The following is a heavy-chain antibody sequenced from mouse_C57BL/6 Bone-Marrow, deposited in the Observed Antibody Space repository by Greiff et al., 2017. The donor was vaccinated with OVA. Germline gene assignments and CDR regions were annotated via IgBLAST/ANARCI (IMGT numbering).Heavy chain of an antibody. CDR1: GFTFSSYA. CDR3: ARVGGKDYAMDY. J-gene: IGHJ4*01. Sequence: EVKLVESGGGLVKPGGSLKLSCAASGFTFSSYAMSWVRQTPEKRLEWVATISDGGSYTYYPDNVKGRFTISRDNAKNNLYLQMSHLKSEDTAMYYCARVGGKDYAMDYWGQGTSVTVSS. CDR2: ISDGGSYT. V-gene: IGHV5-4*03.